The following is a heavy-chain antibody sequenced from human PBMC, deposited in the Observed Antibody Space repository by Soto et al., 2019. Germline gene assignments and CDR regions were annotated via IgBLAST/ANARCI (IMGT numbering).Heavy chain of an antibody. J-gene: IGHJ6*02. CDR2: ISGSGGST. CDR3: AKETVLRFLEWFKTYYYYGMDV. D-gene: IGHD3-3*01. Sequence: HPGGSLRLSCAAYGFTFSSYAMSWVRQAPGKXLEWVSAISGSGGSTYYADSVKGRFTISRDNSKNTLYLQMNSLRAEDTAVYYCAKETVLRFLEWFKTYYYYGMDVWGQGTTVTVSS. V-gene: IGHV3-23*01. CDR1: GFTFSSYA.